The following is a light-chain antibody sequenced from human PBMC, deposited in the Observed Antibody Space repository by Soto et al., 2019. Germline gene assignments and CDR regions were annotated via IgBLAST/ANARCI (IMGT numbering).Light chain of an antibody. CDR3: QQRNSYPIT. CDR2: TAS. CDR1: QGIGSS. V-gene: IGKV1-9*01. Sequence: DIQLTQSPSLLSASVGDRVTITCRASQGIGSSLAWYHQKAGKAPKLLIHTASTLQSGVPSRFSGSGSATDFTLTITSLQPEDFATYYCQQRNSYPITFGQGTRLEIK. J-gene: IGKJ5*01.